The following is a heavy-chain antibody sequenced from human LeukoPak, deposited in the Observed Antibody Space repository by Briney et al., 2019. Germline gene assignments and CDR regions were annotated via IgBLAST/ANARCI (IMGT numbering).Heavy chain of an antibody. CDR1: GYTFTSYD. D-gene: IGHD6-19*01. CDR3: ARDPGSFLSSTGWLNWFAL. J-gene: IGHJ5*02. V-gene: IGHV1-18*01. Sequence: ASVKVSCKASGYTFTSYDINWVRQAPGQGLEWMGWISANNGNTNYAQKFQGRVTMTTDTSTSTAYMELRSLRSDDTAVYYCARDPGSFLSSTGWLNWFALWGQGTLVTVSS. CDR2: ISANNGNT.